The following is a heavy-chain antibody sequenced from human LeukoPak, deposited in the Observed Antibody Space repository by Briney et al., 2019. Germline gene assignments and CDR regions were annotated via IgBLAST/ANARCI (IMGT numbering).Heavy chain of an antibody. CDR1: GYTFTSYG. J-gene: IGHJ4*02. CDR2: ISAYNGNT. V-gene: IGHV1-18*01. Sequence: GASVKVSCKASGYTFTSYGIGWVRQAPGQGLEWMGWISAYNGNTNYAQKLQGRVTMTTDTSTSTAYMELRSLRSDDTAVYYCARDDFWSGYYTGGYWGQGTLVTVSS. CDR3: ARDDFWSGYYTGGY. D-gene: IGHD3-3*01.